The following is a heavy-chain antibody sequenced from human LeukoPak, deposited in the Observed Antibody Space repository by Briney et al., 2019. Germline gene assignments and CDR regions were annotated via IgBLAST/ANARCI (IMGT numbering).Heavy chain of an antibody. CDR3: ARVAMVTGYYFDY. Sequence: SETLSLTCTVSGGSISSYYRSWIRQPPGKGLEWIGYIYYSGSTNYNPSLKSRVTISVDTSKNQFSLKLSSVTAADTAVYYCARVAMVTGYYFDYWGQGTLVTVSS. V-gene: IGHV4-59*01. J-gene: IGHJ4*02. CDR1: GGSISSYY. CDR2: IYYSGST. D-gene: IGHD5-18*01.